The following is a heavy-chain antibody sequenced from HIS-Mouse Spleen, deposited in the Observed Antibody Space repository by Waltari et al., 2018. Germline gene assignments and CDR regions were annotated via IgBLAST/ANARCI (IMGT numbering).Heavy chain of an antibody. D-gene: IGHD6-13*01. CDR2: IYYCGRT. J-gene: IGHJ2*01. CDR3: AREIPYSSSWYDWYFDL. Sequence: QLQLQESGPGLVKPSETLSLTCTVSGGSISSSSYYWGWIRQPPGQGLEGIGSIYYCGRTYYNPSLKSRVTISVDTSKNQFSLKLSSVTAADTAVYYCAREIPYSSSWYDWYFDLWGRGTLVTVSS. CDR1: GGSISSSSYY. V-gene: IGHV4-39*07.